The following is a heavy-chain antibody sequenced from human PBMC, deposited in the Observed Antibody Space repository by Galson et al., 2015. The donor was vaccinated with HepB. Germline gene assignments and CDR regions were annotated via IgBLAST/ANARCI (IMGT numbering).Heavy chain of an antibody. CDR1: GFAFSYYS. Sequence: SLRPPCAASGFAFSYYSMSWDRQAPGNGLEWIPALSPSGDNTYSADSMNRRFTISRDNSRNTLFLQMNSRSVDDTAIDFCAKVFPEKVDGWYRQALYYVDSWGQGTRVTVSS. V-gene: IGHV3-23*01. CDR2: LSPSGDNT. D-gene: IGHD6-19*01. J-gene: IGHJ4*02. CDR3: AKVFPEKVDGWYRQALYYVDS.